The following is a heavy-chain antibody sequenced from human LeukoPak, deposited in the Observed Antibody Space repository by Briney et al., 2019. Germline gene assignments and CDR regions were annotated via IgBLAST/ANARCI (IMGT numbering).Heavy chain of an antibody. V-gene: IGHV3-53*01. CDR2: IYSDGTT. CDR3: AKERFDWDFDY. J-gene: IGHJ4*02. D-gene: IGHD3-9*01. Sequence: GGSLRLSCAASGFTVSSNYMSWVRQAPGKGLEWVSFIYSDGTTYYADSVKGRFTISRDNSKNTLYLQMNSLRAEDTAVYYCAKERFDWDFDYWGQGTLVTVSS. CDR1: GFTVSSNY.